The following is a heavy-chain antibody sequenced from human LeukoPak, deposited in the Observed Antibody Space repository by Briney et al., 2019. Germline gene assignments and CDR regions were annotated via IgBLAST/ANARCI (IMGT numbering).Heavy chain of an antibody. J-gene: IGHJ3*02. Sequence: GGSLRLSCAASGFTFSDYYMSWIRQAPGKGLEWVSYISSSGSTIYYADSVKGRFTISRDNAKNSLYLQMNSLRAEDTAVYYCARDRYSYAQCAFDIWGQGTMVTVSS. V-gene: IGHV3-11*04. D-gene: IGHD5-18*01. CDR3: ARDRYSYAQCAFDI. CDR1: GFTFSDYY. CDR2: ISSSGSTI.